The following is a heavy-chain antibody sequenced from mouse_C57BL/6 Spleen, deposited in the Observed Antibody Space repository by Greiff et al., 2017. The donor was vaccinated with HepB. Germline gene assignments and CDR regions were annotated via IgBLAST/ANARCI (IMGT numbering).Heavy chain of an antibody. V-gene: IGHV1-55*01. CDR3: ARAYYYGSSWGSYYAMDY. Sequence: VQLQQPGAELVKPGASVKMSCKASGYTFTSYWITWVKQRPGQGLEWIGDIYPGSGSTNYNEKFKSKATLTVDTSSSTAYMQLSSLTSEDSAVYYCARAYYYGSSWGSYYAMDYWGQGTSVTVSS. D-gene: IGHD1-1*01. CDR1: GYTFTSYW. CDR2: IYPGSGST. J-gene: IGHJ4*01.